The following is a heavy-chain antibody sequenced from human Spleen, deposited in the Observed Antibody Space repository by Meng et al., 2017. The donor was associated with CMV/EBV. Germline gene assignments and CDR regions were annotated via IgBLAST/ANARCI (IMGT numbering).Heavy chain of an antibody. CDR1: GFTFSAYG. CDR2: IRYDGSNT. V-gene: IGHV3-30*02. J-gene: IGHJ4*02. Sequence: GESLKISCAASGFTFSAYGMHWVRQAPGKGLEWVSFIRYDGSNTYYADSVKGRFTVSRDNTENTLYLQMNSLGVEDTAVYYCARGDSSSSAPLDSWGQGTLVTVSS. D-gene: IGHD3-16*01. CDR3: ARGDSSSSAPLDS.